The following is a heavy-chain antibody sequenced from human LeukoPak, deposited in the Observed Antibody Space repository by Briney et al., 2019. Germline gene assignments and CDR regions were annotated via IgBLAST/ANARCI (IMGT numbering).Heavy chain of an antibody. CDR3: ARGLKYDFWSGYYFDY. V-gene: IGHV4-30-4*08. CDR1: GGSISSGDYY. J-gene: IGHJ4*02. D-gene: IGHD3-3*01. Sequence: PSQTLSLTCTVSGGSISSGDYYWSWIHQPPGKGLEWIGYIYYSGSTYYNPSLKSRVTISVDTSKNQFSLKLSSVTAADTAVYYCARGLKYDFWSGYYFDYWGQGTLVTVSS. CDR2: IYYSGST.